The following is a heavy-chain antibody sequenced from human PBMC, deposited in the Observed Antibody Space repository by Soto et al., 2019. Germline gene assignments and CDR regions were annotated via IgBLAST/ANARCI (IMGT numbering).Heavy chain of an antibody. J-gene: IGHJ4*02. CDR3: ARIASPDGY. Sequence: SETLSLTCAVYGGSFSGYYWSWIRQPPGKGLEWIGEINHSGSTNYNPSLKSRVTISVDTSKNQFSLKLSSVTAADTAVYYCARIASPDGYWGQGTLVTVSS. CDR2: INHSGST. CDR1: GGSFSGYY. D-gene: IGHD2-21*01. V-gene: IGHV4-34*01.